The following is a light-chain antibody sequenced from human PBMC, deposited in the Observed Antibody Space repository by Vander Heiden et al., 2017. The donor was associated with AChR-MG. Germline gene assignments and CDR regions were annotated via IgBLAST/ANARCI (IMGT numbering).Light chain of an antibody. CDR2: DDS. CDR3: QVWDSSSDQWV. Sequence: SYVLTQPPSVSVAPGQTARITCGGNNIGSKSVHWYQQKPGQAPMLAVYDDSDRPSGTPERFSGSNSGNTATLTISRVEAGDEADYYGQVWDSSSDQWVFGGRTKLTVL. J-gene: IGLJ3*02. CDR1: NIGSKS. V-gene: IGLV3-21*02.